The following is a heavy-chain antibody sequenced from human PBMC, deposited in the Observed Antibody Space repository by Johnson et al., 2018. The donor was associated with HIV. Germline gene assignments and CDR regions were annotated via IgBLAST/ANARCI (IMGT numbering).Heavy chain of an antibody. Sequence: VRLVESGGGLVQPGGSLRLSCVASGFSFSRYWMTWVRQAPGKGLEWVASIKQDGNEKYYVDSVKGRFTISRDNAKNSLYVQRNSLRVEDTALYYCAKGDGSGSYYNGNAFDIWGQGTLVTVSS. V-gene: IGHV3-7*05. D-gene: IGHD3-10*01. CDR3: AKGDGSGSYYNGNAFDI. CDR2: IKQDGNEK. CDR1: GFSFSRYW. J-gene: IGHJ3*02.